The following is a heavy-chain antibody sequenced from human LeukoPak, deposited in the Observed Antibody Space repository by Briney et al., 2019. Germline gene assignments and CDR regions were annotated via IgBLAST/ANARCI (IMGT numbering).Heavy chain of an antibody. CDR3: ARSYSYYYYYMDV. Sequence: SETLSLTCTVSGGSISSSSYYWGWIRQPPGKGLEWIGYIYYSGSTNYNPSLKSRVTISVDTSKNQFSLNLSSVTAADTAVYYCARSYSYYYYYMDVWGKGTTVTIS. J-gene: IGHJ6*03. V-gene: IGHV4-61*05. CDR1: GGSISSSSYY. CDR2: IYYSGST. D-gene: IGHD2-15*01.